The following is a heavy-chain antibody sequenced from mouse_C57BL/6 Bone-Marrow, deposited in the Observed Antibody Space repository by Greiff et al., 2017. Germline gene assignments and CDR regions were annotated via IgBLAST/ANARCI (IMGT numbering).Heavy chain of an antibody. CDR1: GFNIKNTY. D-gene: IGHD1-1*01. CDR2: IDPANGNT. Sequence: VQLQQSVAELVRPGASVKLSCTASGFNIKNTYMHWVKQRPEQGLEWIGRIDPANGNTKYAPKFQGKATITADTASNPAYLQLSSLTSEDTAIYYCARGFYYYGSRSYYAMDYWGQGTSITVSS. J-gene: IGHJ4*01. CDR3: ARGFYYYGSRSYYAMDY. V-gene: IGHV14-3*01.